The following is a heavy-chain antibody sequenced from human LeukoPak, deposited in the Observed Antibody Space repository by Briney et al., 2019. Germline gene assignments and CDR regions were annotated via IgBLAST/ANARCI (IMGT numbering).Heavy chain of an antibody. CDR1: AFTASSNY. D-gene: IGHD3-22*01. V-gene: IGHV3-66*01. J-gene: IGHJ6*02. CDR3: AREGYYDSSGSPDDYLYYYAMDV. Sequence: PGRSLRPSREASAFTASSNYMNWARKPPGKGLEGVGVTYIVGSTYYAHSAKGRFPISRASSKNTLYLKMNILRAEDTAVYYCAREGYYDSSGSPDDYLYYYAMDVWGRGTAVTVSS. CDR2: TYIVGST.